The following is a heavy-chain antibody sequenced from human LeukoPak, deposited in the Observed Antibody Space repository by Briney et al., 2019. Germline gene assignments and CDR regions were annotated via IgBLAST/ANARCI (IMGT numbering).Heavy chain of an antibody. CDR2: IKYDGSEK. J-gene: IGHJ6*04. CDR1: GFTFSTYW. Sequence: GGSLRLSCAASGFTFSTYWMSWVRQAPGKGLEWVANIKYDGSEKYYVDSVKGRFSISRDNAKNSPYLQMNSLRAEDAALYYCASAAGGRDGMDVWGKGTTVTVSS. V-gene: IGHV3-7*03. D-gene: IGHD3-16*01. CDR3: ASAAGGRDGMDV.